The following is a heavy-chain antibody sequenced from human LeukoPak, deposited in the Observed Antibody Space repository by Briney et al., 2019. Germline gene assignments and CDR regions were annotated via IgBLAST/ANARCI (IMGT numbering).Heavy chain of an antibody. V-gene: IGHV4-34*01. CDR1: GGSFSGYY. CDR3: ARGGVTMVREVIRAPFDY. D-gene: IGHD3-10*01. Sequence: SESLSLTCVVYGGSFSGYYWSWIRQPPGKGLEWIGEINHSGSTNYNPSFKSRVSIIVDTSKNQLSLQLSSVAAADTAVYYCARGGVTMVREVIRAPFDYWGQGTLVSVSS. CDR2: INHSGST. J-gene: IGHJ4*02.